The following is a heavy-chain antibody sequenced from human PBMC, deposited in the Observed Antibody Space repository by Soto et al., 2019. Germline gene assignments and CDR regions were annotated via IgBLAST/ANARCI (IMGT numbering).Heavy chain of an antibody. CDR3: ARTPGGRAAAGPHSNYYYYYMDV. CDR2: IIPILGIA. Sequence: SVKVSCKASGGTFSSYTISWVRQAPGQGLEWMGRIIPILGIANYAQKFQGRVTITADKSTSTAYMELSSLRSEDTAVYYCARTPGGRAAAGPHSNYYYYYMDVWGKGTTVTVSS. CDR1: GGTFSSYT. J-gene: IGHJ6*03. D-gene: IGHD6-13*01. V-gene: IGHV1-69*02.